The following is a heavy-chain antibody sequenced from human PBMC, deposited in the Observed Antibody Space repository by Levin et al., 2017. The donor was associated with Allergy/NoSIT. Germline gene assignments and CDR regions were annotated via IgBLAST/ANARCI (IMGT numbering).Heavy chain of an antibody. J-gene: IGHJ6*02. V-gene: IGHV1-46*01. Sequence: ASVKVSCKASGYTFTSYYMHWVRQAPGQGLEWMGIINPSGGSTSYAQKFQGRVTMTRDTSTSTVYMELSSLRSEDTAVYYCARAFIAARPHYGMDVWGQGTTVTVSS. CDR2: INPSGGST. CDR1: GYTFTSYY. CDR3: ARAFIAARPHYGMDV. D-gene: IGHD6-6*01.